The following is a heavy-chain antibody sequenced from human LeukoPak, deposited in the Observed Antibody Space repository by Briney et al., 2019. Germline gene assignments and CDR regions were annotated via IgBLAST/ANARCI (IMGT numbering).Heavy chain of an antibody. CDR3: ARTGGSWPTGGYFDY. J-gene: IGHJ4*02. CDR1: GFTFRSYE. Sequence: GGSLRLSCVASGFTFRSYEMNWVRQAPGKGLEWVSYINSGGSTIYYADSVKGRFTISRDDAKNSLCLQMNSLRAEATAGYYCARTGGSWPTGGYFDYWGQGTLVTVSS. V-gene: IGHV3-48*03. D-gene: IGHD1-26*01. CDR2: INSGGSTI.